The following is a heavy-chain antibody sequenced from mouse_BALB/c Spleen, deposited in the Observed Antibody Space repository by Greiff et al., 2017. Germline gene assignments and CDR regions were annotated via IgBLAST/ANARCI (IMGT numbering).Heavy chain of an antibody. CDR3: ARGITFYYAMDY. CDR1: GFTFSSFG. J-gene: IGHJ4*01. D-gene: IGHD2-4*01. V-gene: IGHV5-17*02. Sequence: EVQLKESGGGLVQPGGSRKLSCAASGFTFSSFGMHWVRQAPEKGLEWVAYISSGSSTIYYADTVKGRFTISRDNPKNTLFLQMTSLRSEDTAMYYCARGITFYYAMDYWGQGTSVTVSS. CDR2: ISSGSSTI.